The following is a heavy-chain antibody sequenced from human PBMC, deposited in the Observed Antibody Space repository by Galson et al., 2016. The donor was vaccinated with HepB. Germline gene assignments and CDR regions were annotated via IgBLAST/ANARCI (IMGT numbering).Heavy chain of an antibody. D-gene: IGHD3-16*01. CDR1: GFSIHNSGVG. J-gene: IGHJ4*01. Sequence: PALVTPTQTLTLTCTLSGFSIHNSGVGVGWIRQPPGKALEWLALIYWDDDQRYSPSLKSRLSLTKDTSKNQVVLRMTNRDPVDTATYYGAHVTRNILGGVILFYYYWGHGTLVTVSS. CDR3: AHVTRNILGGVILFYYY. CDR2: IYWDDDQ. V-gene: IGHV2-5*02.